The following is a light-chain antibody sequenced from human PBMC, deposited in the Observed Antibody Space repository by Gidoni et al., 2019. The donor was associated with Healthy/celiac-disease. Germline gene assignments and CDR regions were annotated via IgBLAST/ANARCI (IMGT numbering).Light chain of an antibody. V-gene: IGKV1-39*01. Sequence: DIQMTQSPSSLSASVGDRVTITCRASQSISSYLNWYQQKPGKAPKLLIYAASSLQSGVPSRFRGSGSVTDFTLTISSLQPEDFATYYGQQSYSTPITFGQGTRLEIK. CDR1: QSISSY. CDR3: QQSYSTPIT. CDR2: AAS. J-gene: IGKJ5*01.